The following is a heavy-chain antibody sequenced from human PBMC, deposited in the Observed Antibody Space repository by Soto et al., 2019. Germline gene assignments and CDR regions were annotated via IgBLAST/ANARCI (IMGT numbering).Heavy chain of an antibody. D-gene: IGHD4-4*01. V-gene: IGHV4-59*08. J-gene: IGHJ4*02. CDR1: GGSIRSYC. Sequence: PSETLSRTCTVSGGSIRSYCWSWIRQPPGKGLEWIGYIYYSGSTNYNPSLKSRVTISVDTSKNQFSLKLSSVTAADTAVYYCARHLDYSNFFDYWGQGTLVTVSS. CDR3: ARHLDYSNFFDY. CDR2: IYYSGST.